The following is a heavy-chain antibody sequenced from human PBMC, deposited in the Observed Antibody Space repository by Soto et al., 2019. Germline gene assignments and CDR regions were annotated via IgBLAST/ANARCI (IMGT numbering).Heavy chain of an antibody. V-gene: IGHV4-59*12. Sequence: PSESLSLTCTVSGVSISAYYWSWIRHPPGNRLEWTVYMYNTGRTVYNPSLKSRVTISVDTPKNQFSLNLNSVTAADTAVYYCARDLWGYCGTDCYPLDVWGQGTKVTVSS. CDR2: MYNTGRT. CDR3: ARDLWGYCGTDCYPLDV. CDR1: GVSISAYY. D-gene: IGHD2-21*02. J-gene: IGHJ6*02.